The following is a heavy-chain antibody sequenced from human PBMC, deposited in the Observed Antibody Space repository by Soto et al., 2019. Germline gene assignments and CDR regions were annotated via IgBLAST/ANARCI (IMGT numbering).Heavy chain of an antibody. D-gene: IGHD3-10*01. J-gene: IGHJ6*02. V-gene: IGHV3-30*18. CDR3: AKDSYGDYYYYAMDV. Sequence: PGGSLRLSCAASGFTFSSYGMHWVRQAPGKGLEWVAVISYDGSNKYYADSVKGRFTISRDNSKNTLYLQMNSLRAEDTAVYYCAKDSYGDYYYYAMDVWGQGTTVTVPS. CDR2: ISYDGSNK. CDR1: GFTFSSYG.